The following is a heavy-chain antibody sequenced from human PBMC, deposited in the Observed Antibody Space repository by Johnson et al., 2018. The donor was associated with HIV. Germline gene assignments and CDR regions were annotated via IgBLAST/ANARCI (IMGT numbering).Heavy chain of an antibody. J-gene: IGHJ3*02. Sequence: VQLVESGGGLVQPGRSLRISCAASGFTFDDYAMHWVRQAPGKGLEWVSVIYSGGSTYYADSVKGRFTISRDNSNNTLYLQMNSLRAEDTAVYYCARYQLGGDAFDIWGQGTKVTVSS. D-gene: IGHD7-27*01. CDR1: GFTFDDYA. CDR3: ARYQLGGDAFDI. V-gene: IGHV3-66*02. CDR2: IYSGGST.